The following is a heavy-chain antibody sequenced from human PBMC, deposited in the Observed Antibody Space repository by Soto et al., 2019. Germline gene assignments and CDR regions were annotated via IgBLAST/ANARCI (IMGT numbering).Heavy chain of an antibody. CDR2: INHSGST. D-gene: IGHD3-3*01. J-gene: IGHJ6*02. CDR3: ARGRGFWSGYLNYGMDV. Sequence: SETLSLTCAVYGGSFSGYYWSWIRQPPGKGLEWIGEINHSGSTNCNPSLKSRVTISVDTSKNQFSLKLSSVTAADTAVYYCARGRGFWSGYLNYGMDVWGQGTTVTVSS. CDR1: GGSFSGYY. V-gene: IGHV4-34*01.